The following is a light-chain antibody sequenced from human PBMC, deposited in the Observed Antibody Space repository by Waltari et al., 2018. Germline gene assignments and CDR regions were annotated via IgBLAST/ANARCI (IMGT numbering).Light chain of an antibody. CDR2: EVN. Sequence: QSALTHPPSSSDTPVPSVTISCTRTIIALVGYDYSSWYQQHPGKAPRLIIFEVNKRPSGVPDRFSGSKSGNTAALTISGLQTADEADYYCSSFAGIINYYVFGSGTKVTVL. CDR3: SSFAGIINYYV. J-gene: IGLJ1*01. CDR1: IIALVGYDY. V-gene: IGLV2-8*01.